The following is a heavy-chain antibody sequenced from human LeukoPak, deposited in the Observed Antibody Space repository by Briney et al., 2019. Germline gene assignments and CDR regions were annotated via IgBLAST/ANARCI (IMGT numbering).Heavy chain of an antibody. Sequence: PGGSLSLSCAASGFTFITYGMHWVRPAPGKGLEGVALISYDGSNKYYVDSVKGRFTISRDNSKNTLYLQMNSLRAEDTAVYYCAKAGDCGGDCYPQDYFEYWGQGTLVTVSS. J-gene: IGHJ4*02. D-gene: IGHD2-21*02. CDR3: AKAGDCGGDCYPQDYFEY. V-gene: IGHV3-30*18. CDR1: GFTFITYG. CDR2: ISYDGSNK.